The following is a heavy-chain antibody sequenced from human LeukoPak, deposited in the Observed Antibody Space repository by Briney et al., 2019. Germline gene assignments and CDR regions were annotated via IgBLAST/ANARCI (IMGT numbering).Heavy chain of an antibody. CDR1: GFTFSSYW. J-gene: IGHJ4*02. V-gene: IGHV3-30*02. CDR2: IRYDGSNK. Sequence: GGSLRLSCAASGFTFSSYWMSWVRQAPGKGLEWVAFIRYDGSNKYYADSVKGRFTISRDNSKNTLYLQMNSLRAEDTAVYYCAKYMVVRGVMDYWGQGTLVTVSS. D-gene: IGHD3-10*01. CDR3: AKYMVVRGVMDY.